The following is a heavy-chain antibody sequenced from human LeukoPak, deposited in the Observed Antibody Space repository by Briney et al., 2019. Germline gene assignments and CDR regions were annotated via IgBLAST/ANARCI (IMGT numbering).Heavy chain of an antibody. V-gene: IGHV4-34*01. J-gene: IGHJ6*03. CDR2: INHSGST. CDR1: GGSFSGYY. D-gene: IGHD3-10*01. CDR3: ARAPRYYGSGSYPNYYYYYYMDV. Sequence: KPSETLSLTCAVYGGSFSGYYWSWIRQPPGKGLEWIGEINHSGSTNYSPSLKSRVTISVDTSKNQFSLKLSSVTAADTAVYYCARAPRYYGSGSYPNYYYYYYMDVWGKGTTVTVSS.